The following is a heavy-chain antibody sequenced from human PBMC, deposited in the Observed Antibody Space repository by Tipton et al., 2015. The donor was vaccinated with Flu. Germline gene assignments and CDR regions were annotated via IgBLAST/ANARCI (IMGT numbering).Heavy chain of an antibody. V-gene: IGHV4-31*03. D-gene: IGHD1-7*01. CDR3: ARESPELELGGLDI. CDR2: IYYSGST. Sequence: TLSLTCTVSGGSISSGGYYWSWIRQHPGKGLEWIGYIYYSGSTYYNPSLKSRVTISVDTSKNQFSLKLSSVTAADTAVYYCARESPELELGGLDIWGQGTMVTVSS. CDR1: GGSISSGGYY. J-gene: IGHJ3*02.